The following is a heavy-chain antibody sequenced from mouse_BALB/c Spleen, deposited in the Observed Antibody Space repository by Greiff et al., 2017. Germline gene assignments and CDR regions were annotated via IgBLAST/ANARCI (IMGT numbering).Heavy chain of an antibody. V-gene: IGHV5-6-3*01. J-gene: IGHJ4*01. CDR2: INSNGGST. CDR1: GFTFSSYG. CDR3: ARRSYGDYYAMDY. Sequence: EVQRVESGGGLVQPGGSLKLSCAASGFTFSSYGMSWVRQTPDKRLELVATINSNGGSTYYPDSVKGRFTISRDNAKNTLYLQMSSLKSEDTAMYYCARRSYGDYYAMDYWGQGTSVTVSS. D-gene: IGHD1-1*01.